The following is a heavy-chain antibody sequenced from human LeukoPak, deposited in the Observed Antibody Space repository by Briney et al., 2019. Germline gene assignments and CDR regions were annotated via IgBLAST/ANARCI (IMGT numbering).Heavy chain of an antibody. CDR3: TSRNGSGDY. D-gene: IGHD3-10*01. J-gene: IGHJ4*02. CDR1: GFTFSNAW. Sequence: GGSLRLSCAASGFTFSNAWMTWVRQAPRKGLEWVGLIKSKTDGGTTEYAAPVKGRFTISRDNAKNTVYLQMNSLRVEDTAVYFCTSRNGSGDYWGQGTPVTVSS. V-gene: IGHV3-15*05. CDR2: IKSKTDGGTT.